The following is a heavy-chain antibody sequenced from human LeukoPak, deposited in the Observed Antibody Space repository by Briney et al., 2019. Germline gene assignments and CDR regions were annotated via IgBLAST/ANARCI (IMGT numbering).Heavy chain of an antibody. Sequence: PSETLSLTCTVSGGSISSSSYYWGWIRQPPGKGLEWIGSIYYRGSTYYSPSLKSRVTISVDTSKNQFSLKLSSVTAADTAVYYCASSQRFLEWLLLEGAHNWFDPWGQGTLVTVSS. CDR2: IYYRGST. V-gene: IGHV4-39*07. CDR1: GGSISSSSYY. D-gene: IGHD3-3*01. CDR3: ASSQRFLEWLLLEGAHNWFDP. J-gene: IGHJ5*02.